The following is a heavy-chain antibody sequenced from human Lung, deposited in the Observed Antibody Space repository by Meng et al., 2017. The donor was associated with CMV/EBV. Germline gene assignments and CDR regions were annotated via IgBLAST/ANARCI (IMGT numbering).Heavy chain of an antibody. CDR3: ARLPITIFGVVRYYFDY. Sequence: GGSLRLXXKGSGYSFTSYWIGWVRQMPGKGLEWMGIIYPGDSDTRYSPSFQGQVTISADKSISTAYLQWSSLKASDTAMYYCARLPITIFGVVRYYFDYWGQGXLVTVSS. D-gene: IGHD3-3*01. CDR1: GYSFTSYW. V-gene: IGHV5-51*01. CDR2: IYPGDSDT. J-gene: IGHJ4*02.